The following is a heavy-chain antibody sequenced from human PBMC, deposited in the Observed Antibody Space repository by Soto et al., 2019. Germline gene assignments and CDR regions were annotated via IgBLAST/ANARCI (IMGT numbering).Heavy chain of an antibody. V-gene: IGHV4-59*01. J-gene: IGHJ4*02. D-gene: IGHD7-27*01. CDR2: IYYTGST. CDR3: AGAPNWAYFDF. CDR1: SGSLSTYY. Sequence: SETLSLTCTVSSGSLSTYYWSWIRQPPGKGLEWIGYIYYTGSTNYNPSLKTRVAISMDTSKNQFSLNLSSVTAADTAVYYCAGAPNWAYFDFWALGTLVTVSS.